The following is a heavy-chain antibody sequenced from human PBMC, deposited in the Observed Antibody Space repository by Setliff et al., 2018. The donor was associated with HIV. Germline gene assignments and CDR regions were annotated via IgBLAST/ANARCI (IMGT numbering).Heavy chain of an antibody. V-gene: IGHV4-34*01. Sequence: SETLSLTCAVYGGSSNDYYWNWIRQPPGKGLEWIGEINHSGSTNYNPSLKSRVTISVDTSKNQFSLKLSSVTAADTAVYYCARCRGMATITSWGQGTLVTVSS. J-gene: IGHJ5*02. CDR3: ARCRGMATITS. D-gene: IGHD5-12*01. CDR1: GGSSNDYY. CDR2: INHSGST.